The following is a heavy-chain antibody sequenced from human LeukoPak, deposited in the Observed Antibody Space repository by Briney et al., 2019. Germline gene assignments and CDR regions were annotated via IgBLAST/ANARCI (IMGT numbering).Heavy chain of an antibody. J-gene: IGHJ4*02. Sequence: ASVKGSCKASGYTFSRHYMHCVRQAPGQGLEWMGWINPNTGGTNYAQKFQGGVTMTRDTSISTVYMELRRLRSDDTAVYYCARDMYDFLSAAYYFDYWGQGTLVTVSS. V-gene: IGHV1-2*02. D-gene: IGHD3-3*01. CDR2: INPNTGGT. CDR3: ARDMYDFLSAAYYFDY. CDR1: GYTFSRHY.